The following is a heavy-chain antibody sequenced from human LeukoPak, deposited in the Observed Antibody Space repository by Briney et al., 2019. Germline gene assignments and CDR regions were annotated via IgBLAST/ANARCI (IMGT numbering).Heavy chain of an antibody. V-gene: IGHV4-39*01. J-gene: IGHJ3*02. CDR1: GGSISSSSYY. CDR2: IYYSGST. D-gene: IGHD3-3*01. Sequence: PSETLSLTCTVSGGSISSSSYYWGWIRQPPGKGLEWIGSIYYSGSTYYNPSLKSRVTISVDTSKNQFSLKLSSVTAADTAVYYCARHPITILYAFDIWGQGTMVTVSS. CDR3: ARHPITILYAFDI.